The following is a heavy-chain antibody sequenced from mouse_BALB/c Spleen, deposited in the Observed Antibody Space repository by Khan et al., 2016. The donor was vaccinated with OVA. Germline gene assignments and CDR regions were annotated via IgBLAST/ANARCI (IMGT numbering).Heavy chain of an antibody. Sequence: QVQLQQPGAELVRPGASVKLSCKASGYTFTSYWMNWVKQRPGQGLEWIGMIDPSDSETHYNQMFKDKATLNVDKSSSTAYMQLSSLTSEDSSVYYCARREKYGYDPSWFAYWGQGTLVTVSA. J-gene: IGHJ3*01. CDR3: ARREKYGYDPSWFAY. CDR1: GYTFTSYW. CDR2: IDPSDSET. D-gene: IGHD2-2*01. V-gene: IGHV1-61*01.